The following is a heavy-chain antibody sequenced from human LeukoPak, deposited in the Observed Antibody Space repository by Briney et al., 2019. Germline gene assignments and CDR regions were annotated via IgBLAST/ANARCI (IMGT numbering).Heavy chain of an antibody. J-gene: IGHJ5*02. D-gene: IGHD5-12*01. CDR3: ARGRLLRWFDP. CDR2: INHSGST. V-gene: IGHV4-4*02. CDR1: GGSISSSNW. Sequence: SETLSLTCAVSGGSISSSNWWSWVRPPPGKGLEWIGEINHSGSTNYNPSLKSRVTISVDTSKNQFSLKLSSVTAADTAVYYCARGRLLRWFDPWGQGTLVTVSS.